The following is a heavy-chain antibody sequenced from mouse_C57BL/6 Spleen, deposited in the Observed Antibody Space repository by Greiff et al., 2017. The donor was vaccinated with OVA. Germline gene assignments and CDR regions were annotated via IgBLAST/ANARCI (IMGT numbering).Heavy chain of an antibody. J-gene: IGHJ4*01. CDR2: INYDGSST. CDR3: ARENHYAMDY. Sequence: EVQLVESEGGLVQPGSSMKLSCTASGFTFSDYYMAWVRQVPEKGLEWVANINYDGSSTYYLDSLKSRFIISRDNAKNILYLQMSSLKSEDTATYYCARENHYAMDYWGQGTSVTVSS. V-gene: IGHV5-16*01. CDR1: GFTFSDYY.